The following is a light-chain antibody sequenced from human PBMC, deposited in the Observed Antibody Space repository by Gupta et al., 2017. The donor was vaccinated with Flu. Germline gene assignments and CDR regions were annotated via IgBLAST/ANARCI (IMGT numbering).Light chain of an antibody. V-gene: IGKV1-33*01. CDR2: DAS. CDR3: QQFENLPT. J-gene: IGKJ3*01. CDR1: QDIDNS. Sequence: VGDRVTITCQASQDIDNSLNWYQQKPGEAPKLLIYDASNLETGVPSRFSGSGSGTDFTFTITSLQPEDIATYYCQQFENLPTFGPGTRVDFK.